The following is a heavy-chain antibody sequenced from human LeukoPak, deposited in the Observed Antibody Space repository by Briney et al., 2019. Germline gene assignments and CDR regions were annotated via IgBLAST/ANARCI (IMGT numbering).Heavy chain of an antibody. V-gene: IGHV3-23*01. CDR1: GFTFSSYA. Sequence: GGSLRLSCAASGFTFSSYAMSWVRHAPGKGLEWVPAISGSGGSTYYADSVKGRFTISRDNSKNTLYLQMNSLRAEDTAVYYCANSEYSGYDYWGQGTLVTVSS. CDR2: ISGSGGST. D-gene: IGHD5-12*01. CDR3: ANSEYSGYDY. J-gene: IGHJ4*02.